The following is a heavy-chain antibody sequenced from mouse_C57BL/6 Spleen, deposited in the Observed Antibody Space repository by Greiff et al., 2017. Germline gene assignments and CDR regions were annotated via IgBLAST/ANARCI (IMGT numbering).Heavy chain of an antibody. D-gene: IGHD2-3*01. CDR1: GYTFTSYG. Sequence: QVQLQQSGAELARPGASVKLSCKASGYTFTSYGISWVKQRTGQGLEWIGEIYPRSGNTYYNEKFKGKDTLTADKSSSTAYMELRSLTSEDSAVYFCAREGNYDGYPDYWGQGTTLTVSS. CDR2: IYPRSGNT. V-gene: IGHV1-81*01. CDR3: AREGNYDGYPDY. J-gene: IGHJ2*01.